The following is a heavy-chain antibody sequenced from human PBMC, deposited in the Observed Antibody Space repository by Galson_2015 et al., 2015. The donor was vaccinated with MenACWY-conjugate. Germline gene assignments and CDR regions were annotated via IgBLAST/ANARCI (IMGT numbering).Heavy chain of an antibody. V-gene: IGHV4-59*01. Sequence: SETLSLTCAVSGSSISGYYWSWIRQPPGKGLEWIGYIHYGGSTNYNPSLKSRVTMSVDTSKNHFSLQLSSVTAADTAIYYCAKYASSKFFDYWGQGTLVTVSS. J-gene: IGHJ4*02. CDR3: AKYASSKFFDY. D-gene: IGHD2-2*01. CDR1: GSSISGYY. CDR2: IHYGGST.